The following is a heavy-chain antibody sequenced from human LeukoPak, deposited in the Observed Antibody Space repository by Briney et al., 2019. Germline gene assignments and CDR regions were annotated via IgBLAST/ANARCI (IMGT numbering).Heavy chain of an antibody. CDR1: GFTFDDYA. D-gene: IGHD4-4*01. CDR3: AKGDYSNCRDAFDI. V-gene: IGHV3-9*01. Sequence: GGSLRLSCAASGFTFDDYAMHWVRQAPGKGLEWVSGISWNSGSIGYADSVKGRFTISRDNAKNSLYLQMNSLRAEDTALYYCAKGDYSNCRDAFDIWGQGTMVTVPS. CDR2: ISWNSGSI. J-gene: IGHJ3*02.